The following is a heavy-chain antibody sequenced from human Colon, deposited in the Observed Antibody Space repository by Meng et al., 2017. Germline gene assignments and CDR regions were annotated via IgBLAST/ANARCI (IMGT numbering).Heavy chain of an antibody. J-gene: IGHJ4*02. V-gene: IGHV4-4*02. CDR2: IYHSGST. CDR3: ASRGDGYSKVDY. D-gene: IGHD5-24*01. Sequence: QVQLQESGPGLVKPSGTLSLTCAVSGGSISSSNWWSWVRQPPGKGLEWIGEIYHSGSTSNNPSLKSRVNISVDKSKNQFSLKLGSVTVADTAVYYCASRGDGYSKVDYWGQGTLVTVSS. CDR1: GGSISSSNW.